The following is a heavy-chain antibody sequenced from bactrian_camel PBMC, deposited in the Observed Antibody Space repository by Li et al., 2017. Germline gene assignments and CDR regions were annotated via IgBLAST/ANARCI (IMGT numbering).Heavy chain of an antibody. D-gene: IGHD2*01. CDR3: AATGFTVRDCSDFWASGMPLNY. V-gene: IGHV3-2*01. CDR2: IYVDSGSE. Sequence: QLVESGGGSVQTGGSLRLTCTASGRTVRNMCMGWFRQAPGKGREGVASIYVDSGSEYVAASVKGRFTISQDTAKKTVSLQMTSLKSEDTAMYYCAATGFTVRDCSDFWASGMPLNYWGQGTQVTVS. CDR1: GRTVRNMC. J-gene: IGHJ4*01.